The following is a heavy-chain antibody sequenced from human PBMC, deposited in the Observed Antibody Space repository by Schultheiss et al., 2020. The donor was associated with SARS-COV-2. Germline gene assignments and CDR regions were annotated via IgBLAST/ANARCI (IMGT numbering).Heavy chain of an antibody. D-gene: IGHD3-3*01. Sequence: SETLSLTCTVSGGSISSYYWSWIRQPPGKGLEWIGYIYYSGSTNYNPSLKSRVTISVDTSKNQFSLKLSSVTAADTAVYYCARGALRNNDAFDIWGQGTMVTVSS. V-gene: IGHV4-59*12. CDR2: IYYSGST. CDR3: ARGALRNNDAFDI. CDR1: GGSISSYY. J-gene: IGHJ3*02.